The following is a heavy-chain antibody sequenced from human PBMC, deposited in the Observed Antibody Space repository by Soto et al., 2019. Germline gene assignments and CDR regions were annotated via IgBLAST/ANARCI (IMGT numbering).Heavy chain of an antibody. CDR3: ARLGGSDWPWGNWFDP. J-gene: IGHJ5*02. Sequence: SETLSLTCSVSGASLISGEHYWSWIRQPPGKGLEWIGSIYYSGSTYYNPSLKSRVTISVDTSKNQFSLKLSSVTAADTAVYYCARLGGSDWPWGNWFDPRAQRTPVTVSS. CDR2: IYYSGST. CDR1: GASLISGEHY. D-gene: IGHD6-19*01. V-gene: IGHV4-39*01.